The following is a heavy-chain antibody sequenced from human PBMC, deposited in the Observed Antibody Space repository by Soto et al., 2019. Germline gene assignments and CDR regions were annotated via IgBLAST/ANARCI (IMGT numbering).Heavy chain of an antibody. J-gene: IGHJ5*01. CDR3: AKDTRYGDYVRWFDS. Sequence: EVHLLESGGGLVQPGGSLRLSCTASGFTFSSYAMTWVRQAPGRGLEGVSGITASGGRTYYAYSVKGRFTISRDNSKSTLYLQMNSLRAEDTAVYYCAKDTRYGDYVRWFDSWGQGTLVTFSS. V-gene: IGHV3-23*01. D-gene: IGHD4-17*01. CDR2: ITASGGRT. CDR1: GFTFSSYA.